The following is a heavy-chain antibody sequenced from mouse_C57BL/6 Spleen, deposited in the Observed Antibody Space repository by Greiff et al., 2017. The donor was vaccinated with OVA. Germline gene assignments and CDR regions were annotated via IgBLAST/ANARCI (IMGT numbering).Heavy chain of an antibody. V-gene: IGHV3-6*01. CDR2: ISYDGSN. J-gene: IGHJ2*01. CDR3: ARGPVFDY. CDR1: GYSITSGYY. Sequence: EVQRVESGPGLVKPSQSLSLTCSVTGYSITSGYYWNWIRQFPGNKLEWMGYISYDGSNNYNPSLKNRISITRDTSKNQFFLKLNSVTTEDTATYYCARGPVFDYWGQGTTLTVSS.